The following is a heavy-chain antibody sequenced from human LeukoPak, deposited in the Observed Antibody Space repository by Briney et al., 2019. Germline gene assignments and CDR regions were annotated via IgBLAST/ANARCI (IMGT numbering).Heavy chain of an antibody. V-gene: IGHV4-59*01. J-gene: IGHJ4*02. Sequence: PSETLSLTCTVSGGSIRSYYWSWIRQPPGKGLEWIGYIYYSGSTNYNPSLKSRVTISGDTSKNQFSLKLSSVTAADTAVYYCARASYDSRLAYWGQGILVTVSS. CDR3: ARASYDSRLAY. CDR1: GGSIRSYY. D-gene: IGHD3-22*01. CDR2: IYYSGST.